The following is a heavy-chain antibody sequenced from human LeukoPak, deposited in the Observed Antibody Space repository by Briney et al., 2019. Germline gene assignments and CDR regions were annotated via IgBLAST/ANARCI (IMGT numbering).Heavy chain of an antibody. CDR3: ARGVTYYYYYYMDV. V-gene: IGHV4-30-4*08. CDR1: GGSISSGDYY. Sequence: PSQTLSLTCTVSGGSISSGDYYWSWIRQPPGKGLEWIGYIYYSGSTYYNPSLKSRVTISVDTSKNQFSLKLSSVTAADTAVYYCARGVTYYYYYYMDVWGKGTTVTVSS. J-gene: IGHJ6*03. CDR2: IYYSGST.